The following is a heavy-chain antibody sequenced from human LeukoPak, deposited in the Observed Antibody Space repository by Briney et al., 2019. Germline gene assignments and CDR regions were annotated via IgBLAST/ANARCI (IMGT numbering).Heavy chain of an antibody. CDR3: ARVAHGRRFSYYYYYMDV. CDR1: GGTFSSYA. V-gene: IGHV1-69*05. J-gene: IGHJ6*03. Sequence: SVKVSCKASGGTFSSYAISWVRRAPGQGLEWMGGIIPIFGTANYAQKFQGRVTITTDESTSTAYMELSSLRSEDTAVYYCARVAHGRRFSYYYYYMDVWGKGTTVTVSS. CDR2: IIPIFGTA. D-gene: IGHD1-26*01.